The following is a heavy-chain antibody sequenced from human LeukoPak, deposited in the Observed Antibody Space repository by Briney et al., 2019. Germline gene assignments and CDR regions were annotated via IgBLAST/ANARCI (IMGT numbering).Heavy chain of an antibody. V-gene: IGHV1-2*06. CDR3: ARLGYSNPHFDI. CDR1: GYTFTSYG. CDR2: INPNSGGT. J-gene: IGHJ3*02. D-gene: IGHD2-15*01. Sequence: GASVKVSCKASGYTFTSYGISWVRQAPGQGLEWMGRINPNSGGTNYAQKFQGRVTMTRDTSISTAYMELSRLRSDDTAVYYCARLGYSNPHFDIWGQGTMVTVSS.